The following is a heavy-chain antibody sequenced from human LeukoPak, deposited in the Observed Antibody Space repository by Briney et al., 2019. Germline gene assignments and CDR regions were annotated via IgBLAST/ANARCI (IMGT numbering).Heavy chain of an antibody. D-gene: IGHD3-3*01. J-gene: IGHJ4*02. CDR3: GSRRTAMFGVIKGPIDY. V-gene: IGHV4-30-2*01. CDR1: GGSISSGGYS. CDR2: IHHSGST. Sequence: SETLSLTCAVSGGSISSGGYSWSWIRQPPGKGLEWIGDIHHSGSTYYNPSLKSRVTISVDRSKNQFSLKLSSVTAADTAVYYCGSRRTAMFGVIKGPIDYWGQGTLVTVSS.